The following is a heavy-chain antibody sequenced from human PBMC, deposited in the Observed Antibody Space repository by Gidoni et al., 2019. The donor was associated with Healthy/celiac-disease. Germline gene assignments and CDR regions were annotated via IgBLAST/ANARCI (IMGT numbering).Heavy chain of an antibody. CDR3: ARAPLDIVATEPFDY. V-gene: IGHV4-4*02. CDR1: GGSISSSNW. D-gene: IGHD5-12*01. Sequence: QVQLQESGPGLVKPSGTLSLTCAVSGGSISSSNWWSWVRQPPGKGLEWIGEIYHSGSTNSNPSLKSRVTISVDKSKNQFSLKLSSVTAADTAVYYCARAPLDIVATEPFDYWGQGTLVTVSS. CDR2: IYHSGST. J-gene: IGHJ4*02.